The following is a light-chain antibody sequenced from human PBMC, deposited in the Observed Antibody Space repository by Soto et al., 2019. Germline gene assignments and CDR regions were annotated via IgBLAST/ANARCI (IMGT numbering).Light chain of an antibody. CDR3: QQCDTLPRT. V-gene: IGKV1-33*01. J-gene: IGKJ4*01. CDR1: QAIINC. Sequence: DIQMTQSPSSLSASVGDRVTITCRASQAIINCLNWFQQKPGKAPKLLIYYASNLETGVPSRFSGSGSGTDFAFTISSLQPEDFATYYCQQCDTLPRTFGGGTKVEI. CDR2: YAS.